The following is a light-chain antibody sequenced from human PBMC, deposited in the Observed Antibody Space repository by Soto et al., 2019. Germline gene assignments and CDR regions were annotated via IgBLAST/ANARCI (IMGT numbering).Light chain of an antibody. CDR1: SSDVGSYNL. J-gene: IGLJ1*01. CDR2: EVS. V-gene: IGLV2-23*02. CDR3: CSYAGSSIFRFF. Sequence: QSVLTQPASVSGSPGQSITISCTGSSSDVGSYNLVSWYQQHPGKAPKLMIYEVSKRPSGVSNRFSGSKSGNTASLTISGLQAEYGADFYCCSYAGSSIFRFFFGTGPRVPVL.